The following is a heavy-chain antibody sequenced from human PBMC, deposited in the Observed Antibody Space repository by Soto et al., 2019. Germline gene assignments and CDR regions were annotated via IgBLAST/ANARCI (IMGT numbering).Heavy chain of an antibody. J-gene: IGHJ6*02. V-gene: IGHV1-8*01. CDR3: ARGSITGTTYYYGMDV. Sequence: ASVKVSCKASGYTFTSYDINWVRQATGQGLEWMGWMNPNSGNTGYAQKFQGRVTITADESTSTAYMELSSLRSEDTAVYYCARGSITGTTYYYGMDVWGQGTTVTVSS. D-gene: IGHD1-7*01. CDR2: MNPNSGNT. CDR1: GYTFTSYD.